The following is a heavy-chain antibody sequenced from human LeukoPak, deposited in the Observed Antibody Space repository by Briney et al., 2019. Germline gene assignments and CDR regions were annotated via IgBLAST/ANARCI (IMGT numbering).Heavy chain of an antibody. Sequence: PGGSLRLSCAASGFTFSSYGMHWVRQAPGKGLEWVAVIWYDGSDKYYADSVKGRFTISRDNSENTVYLQMNSLRDEDTAVYYCAKDRWRAGYFDYWGQGTLVTVSS. D-gene: IGHD6-13*01. V-gene: IGHV3-33*06. CDR2: IWYDGSDK. CDR3: AKDRWRAGYFDY. CDR1: GFTFSSYG. J-gene: IGHJ4*02.